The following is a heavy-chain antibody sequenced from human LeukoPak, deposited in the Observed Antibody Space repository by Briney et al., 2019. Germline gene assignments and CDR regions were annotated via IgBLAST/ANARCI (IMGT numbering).Heavy chain of an antibody. Sequence: ASVKVSCKASGYSFTSYCIHWVRLAPGQGLEWMGVINPSGGSTRYEQKFQERVTMTRDMSTSTVYMELSSLRSEDTTIYYCAREGVSGSYLGYWGQGTLVTVSS. CDR3: AREGVSGSYLGY. CDR1: GYSFTSYC. D-gene: IGHD1-26*01. V-gene: IGHV1-46*01. J-gene: IGHJ4*02. CDR2: INPSGGST.